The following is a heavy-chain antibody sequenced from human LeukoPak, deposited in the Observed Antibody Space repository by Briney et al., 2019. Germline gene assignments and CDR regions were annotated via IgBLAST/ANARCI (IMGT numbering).Heavy chain of an antibody. CDR2: IWYDGSNK. V-gene: IGHV3-33*01. Sequence: GGSLRLSCATSGFTLRYYQMNWVRQAPGKGLEWVAFIWYDGSNKYYTDSVKGRFTISRDNSKNTLYLQMNSLRAEDTAVYYCAGDRATSYFDYWGQGALVTVSS. J-gene: IGHJ4*02. CDR1: GFTLRYYQ. D-gene: IGHD1-26*01. CDR3: AGDRATSYFDY.